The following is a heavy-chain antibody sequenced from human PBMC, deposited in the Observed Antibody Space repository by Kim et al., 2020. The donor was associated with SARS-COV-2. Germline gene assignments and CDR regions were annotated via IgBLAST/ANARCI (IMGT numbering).Heavy chain of an antibody. J-gene: IGHJ3*02. V-gene: IGHV7-4-1*02. CDR2: P. D-gene: IGHD4-4*01. Sequence: PTYAQGFTGRFVFSLDTSVSTAYLQISSLKAEDTAVYYCARDRYSSAFDIWGQGTMVTVSS. CDR3: ARDRYSSAFDI.